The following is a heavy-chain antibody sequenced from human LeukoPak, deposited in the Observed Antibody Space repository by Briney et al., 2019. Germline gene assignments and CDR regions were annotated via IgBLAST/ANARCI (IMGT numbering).Heavy chain of an antibody. J-gene: IGHJ6*03. CDR1: GYTFTDYY. V-gene: IGHV1-2*02. Sequence: GASVKVSCKASGYTFTDYYVHWVRQAPGQGLEWMGWINPNSGGTNYAQKFQGRVTMTRDTSISTAYMELRRLRSDDTAFYYCARGVRRSFYMDVWGKGTTVTVSS. D-gene: IGHD3-22*01. CDR2: INPNSGGT. CDR3: ARGVRRSFYMDV.